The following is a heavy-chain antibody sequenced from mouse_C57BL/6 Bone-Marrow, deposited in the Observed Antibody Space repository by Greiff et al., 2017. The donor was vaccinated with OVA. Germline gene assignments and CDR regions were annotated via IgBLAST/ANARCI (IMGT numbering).Heavy chain of an antibody. V-gene: IGHV1-81*01. CDR2: IYPRSGNT. J-gene: IGHJ1*03. D-gene: IGHD1-1*02. Sequence: LQESGAELARPGASVKLSCKASGYTFTSYGISWVKQRTGQGLEWIGEIYPRSGNTYYNEKFKGKATLTADKSSSTAYMELRSLTSEDSAVYFCARWGGLWYFDVWGTGTTVTVSS. CDR1: GYTFTSYG. CDR3: ARWGGLWYFDV.